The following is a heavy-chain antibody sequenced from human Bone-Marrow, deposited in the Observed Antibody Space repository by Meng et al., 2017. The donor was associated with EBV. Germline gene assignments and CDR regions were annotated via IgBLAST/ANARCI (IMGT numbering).Heavy chain of an antibody. CDR1: RYAFITYI. D-gene: IGHD2-21*01. Sequence: SGQGIEENGAVLNVSCKASRYAFITYIRHGVRQAPGQRLEWMGWINADNGYTKYSQNFPGRVTITRDTSATTAYMERSSRRSEDTAVYFCVRGPPVGVTGPGDYWGPGNLVHVAS. CDR2: INADNGYT. J-gene: IGHJ4*01. CDR3: VRGPPVGVTGPGDY. V-gene: IGHV1-3*01.